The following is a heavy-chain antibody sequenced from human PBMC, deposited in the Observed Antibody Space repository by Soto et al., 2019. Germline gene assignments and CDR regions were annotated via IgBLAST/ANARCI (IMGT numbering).Heavy chain of an antibody. V-gene: IGHV1-2*04. CDR2: INPNSGGT. CDR1: GYTFTGYY. D-gene: IGHD3-3*01. J-gene: IGHJ6*02. Sequence: ASVNVSCKASGYTFTGYYMHWVRQAPGQGLEWMGWINPNSGGTNYAQKFQGWVTMTRDTSISTAYMELSRLRSDDTAVYYCALTYYDFWSGQNYGMDVWGQGTTVTVSS. CDR3: ALTYYDFWSGQNYGMDV.